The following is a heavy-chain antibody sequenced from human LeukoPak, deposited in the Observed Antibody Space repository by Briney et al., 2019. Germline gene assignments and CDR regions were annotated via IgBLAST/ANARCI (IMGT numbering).Heavy chain of an antibody. CDR1: GYTFTSYG. CDR3: ARSVLEWLLCDY. Sequence: ASVKVSCKASGYTFTSYGISWVRQAPGQGLEWMGWNSAYNGNTNYAQKLQGRVTMTTDTSTSTAYMELRSLRSDDTAVYYCARSVLEWLLCDYWGQGTLVTVSS. V-gene: IGHV1-18*01. J-gene: IGHJ4*02. D-gene: IGHD3-3*01. CDR2: NSAYNGNT.